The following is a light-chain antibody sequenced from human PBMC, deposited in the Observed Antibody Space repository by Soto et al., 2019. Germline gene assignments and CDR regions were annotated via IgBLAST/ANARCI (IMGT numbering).Light chain of an antibody. CDR3: QQYGSAPWT. V-gene: IGKV3-20*01. CDR1: QSVSSSY. CDR2: GAS. Sequence: EIVLTQSPGTLSLSPGERATLSCRARQSVSSSYLAWYQQKPGQSPRLLIHGASSRATGIPDRFSGSGSGTDLTLTISRLEPEDFAVYYCQQYGSAPWTFGQGTKVELK. J-gene: IGKJ1*01.